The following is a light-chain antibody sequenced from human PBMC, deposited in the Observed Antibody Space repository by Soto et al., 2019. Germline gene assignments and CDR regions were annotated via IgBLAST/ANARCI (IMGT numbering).Light chain of an antibody. J-gene: IGKJ4*01. V-gene: IGKV1-5*03. Sequence: DIQMTQSPSTLSASVGDRVTITCRASQSISSWLAWYQQKPGKAPNLLIYKASSLESGVPSRFSGSGSGTEFTLTISSLQPDDFATYYCQEHNSYPFTFGGGIKVEIK. CDR2: KAS. CDR3: QEHNSYPFT. CDR1: QSISSW.